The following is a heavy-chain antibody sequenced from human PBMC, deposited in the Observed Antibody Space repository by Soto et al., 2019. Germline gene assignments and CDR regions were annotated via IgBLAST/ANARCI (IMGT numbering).Heavy chain of an antibody. V-gene: IGHV5-51*01. D-gene: IGHD3-10*01. CDR1: GYKLTSYW. J-gene: IGHJ6*02. Sequence: GAAQKSSGKGGGYKLTSYWMARVRQMTGKGLEWMGIIYPGDSDTRYSPSFQGQVTISADTSISTAYLQWTRLKASDTAMYYCARAPRSYNYNDVDVWGQGTTVTVSS. CDR3: ARAPRSYNYNDVDV. CDR2: IYPGDSDT.